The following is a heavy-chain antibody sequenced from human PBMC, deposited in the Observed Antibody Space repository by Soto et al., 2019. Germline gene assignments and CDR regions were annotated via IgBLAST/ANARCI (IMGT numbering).Heavy chain of an antibody. CDR3: ARDLYGFWELNYFQY. CDR1: GGSISSSSYY. V-gene: IGHV4-39*07. CDR2: IYYSGST. J-gene: IGHJ1*01. Sequence: SETLSLTCTVSGGSISSSSYYWGWIRQPPGKGLEWIGSIYYSGSTYYNPSLKSRVTISVDTSKNQFSLKLSSVTAADTAVYYCARDLYGFWELNYFQYWGQGTLVTVSS. D-gene: IGHD3-10*01.